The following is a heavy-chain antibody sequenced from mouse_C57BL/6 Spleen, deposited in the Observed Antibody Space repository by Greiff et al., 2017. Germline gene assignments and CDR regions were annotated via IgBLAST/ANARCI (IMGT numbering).Heavy chain of an antibody. D-gene: IGHD1-1*01. CDR2: IYPGSGST. Sequence: QVQLQQPGAELVKPGASVKMSCTASGYTFTSYWITWVQQRPGQGLEWIGDIYPGSGSTNYNEKFKSKATLTVDTSSSTAYMQLSSLTSEDSAVYYCARRGYGSSPFDYWGQGTTLTVSS. CDR3: ARRGYGSSPFDY. V-gene: IGHV1-55*01. CDR1: GYTFTSYW. J-gene: IGHJ2*01.